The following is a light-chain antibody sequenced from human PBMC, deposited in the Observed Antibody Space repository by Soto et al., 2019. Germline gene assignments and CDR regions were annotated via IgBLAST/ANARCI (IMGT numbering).Light chain of an antibody. V-gene: IGKV3-11*01. CDR1: QSVYSL. Sequence: EVVLTQSPATLSLSPGERATVSCRASQSVYSLGAWYQQKPGQAPRLLIFDVANRATGIPARFSGSGFGTDFTLTISNLEPEDFAVYYCQQRANLWTFGQGTRVQIK. J-gene: IGKJ1*01. CDR3: QQRANLWT. CDR2: DVA.